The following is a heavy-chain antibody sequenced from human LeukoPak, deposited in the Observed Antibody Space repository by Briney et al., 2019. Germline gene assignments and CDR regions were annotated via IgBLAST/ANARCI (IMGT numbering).Heavy chain of an antibody. CDR1: GFTFSSYE. J-gene: IGHJ6*04. CDR3: ARDHGLFYGMDV. CDR2: ISSSGSTI. D-gene: IGHD2-15*01. Sequence: PGGSLRLSCAASGFTFSSYEMNWVRQAPGKGLEWVSYISSSGSTIYYADSVEGRFTISRDNAKNSLYLQMNSLRAEDTAVYYCARDHGLFYGMDVWGKGTTVTASS. V-gene: IGHV3-48*03.